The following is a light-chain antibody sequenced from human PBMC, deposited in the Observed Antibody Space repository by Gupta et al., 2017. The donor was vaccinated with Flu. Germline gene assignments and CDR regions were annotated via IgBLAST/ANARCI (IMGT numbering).Light chain of an antibody. J-gene: IGLJ3*02. CDR2: NGS. V-gene: IGLV2-23*01. Sequence: QSALTQPASVSGSRGQSITISCTGASINVENFRFVSWYQNFPGRPPKLLISNGSHRPSGVSSRFPGSKSGNTASLTISGLQAEDEADYYCFSYAGDSSWVFGGGTKVTGL. CDR1: SINVENFRF. CDR3: FSYAGDSSWV.